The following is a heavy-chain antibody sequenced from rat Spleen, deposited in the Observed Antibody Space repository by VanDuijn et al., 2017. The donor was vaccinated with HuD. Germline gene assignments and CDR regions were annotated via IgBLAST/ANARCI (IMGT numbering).Heavy chain of an antibody. CDR2: ISNTGDT. D-gene: IGHD1-2*01. CDR1: GFTFNNYW. V-gene: IGHV5-31*01. Sequence: EVQLVESGGGLVQPGRSLKLSCVASGFTFNNYWMTWIRQAPGKGLEWVASISNTGDTFYPDSVKGRFSISRDDAKSTIYLYMNSLQTEDIATYYCARERKYYTTYMGVMDAWGQGVSVTVSS. J-gene: IGHJ4*01. CDR3: ARERKYYTTYMGVMDA.